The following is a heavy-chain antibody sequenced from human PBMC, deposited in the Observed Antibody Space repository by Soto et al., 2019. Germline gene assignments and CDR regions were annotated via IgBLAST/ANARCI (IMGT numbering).Heavy chain of an antibody. J-gene: IGHJ3*02. D-gene: IGHD4-4*01. CDR2: ISGSGGST. V-gene: IGHV3-23*01. CDR3: AKSIRVTPDAFDI. CDR1: GFTFSSYG. Sequence: PGGSLRLSCAASGFTFSSYGMSWVRQAPGKGLEWVSIISGSGGSTYYADSVKGRFTISRDNSQKTLYMQMNSLTAEDTAVYYCAKSIRVTPDAFDIWGQGTMVTVSS.